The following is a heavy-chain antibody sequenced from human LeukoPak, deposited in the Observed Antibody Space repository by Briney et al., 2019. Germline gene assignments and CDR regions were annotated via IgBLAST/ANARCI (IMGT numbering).Heavy chain of an antibody. CDR1: GGSISSYY. CDR3: ARGFCIGASCYRCAFDI. J-gene: IGHJ3*02. D-gene: IGHD2-2*01. V-gene: IGHV4-4*07. CDR2: INSSGSI. Sequence: SETLSLTCTVSGGSISSYYWSWVRQPAGKGLEWIGRINSSGSINYNPSLKSRDTMSVDTSKKQFSLRLDSVTAADTAVYYCARGFCIGASCYRCAFDIWGQGTVVTVSS.